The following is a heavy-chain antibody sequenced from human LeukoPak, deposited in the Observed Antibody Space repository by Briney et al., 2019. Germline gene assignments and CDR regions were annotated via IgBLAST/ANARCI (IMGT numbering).Heavy chain of an antibody. CDR3: ARGNSNYYYYGMVV. V-gene: IGHV4-30-2*01. CDR2: IYHSGST. D-gene: IGHD4-11*01. J-gene: IGHJ6*02. CDR1: GGSISSGGYS. Sequence: SQTLSLTCAVSGGSISSGGYSWSWIRQPPGKGLEWIGYIYHSGSTYYNPSLKSRVTISVDRSKNQFSLKLSSVTAADTAVYYCARGNSNYYYYGMVVWGQGTTVTVSS.